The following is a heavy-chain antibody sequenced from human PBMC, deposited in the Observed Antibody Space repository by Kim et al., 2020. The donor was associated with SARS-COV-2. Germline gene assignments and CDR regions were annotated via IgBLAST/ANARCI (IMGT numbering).Heavy chain of an antibody. V-gene: IGHV3-21*01. CDR2: ISSSSSYI. CDR3: ARDGALTIFGVATNHYYYGMDV. J-gene: IGHJ6*02. Sequence: GGSLRLSCAASGFTFSSYSMNWVRQAPGKGLEWVSSISSSSSYIYYADSVKGRFTISRDNAKNSLCLQMNSLRAEDTAVYYCARDGALTIFGVATNHYYYGMDVWGQGTTVTVSS. CDR1: GFTFSSYS. D-gene: IGHD3-3*01.